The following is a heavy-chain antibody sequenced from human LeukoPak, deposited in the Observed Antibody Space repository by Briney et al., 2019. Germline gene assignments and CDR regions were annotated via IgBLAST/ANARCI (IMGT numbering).Heavy chain of an antibody. CDR2: FDPEDGEA. Sequence: GASVKVSCKVSGYTLTELSMHWVRQAPGKGLEWMGGFDPEDGEAIYAQKFQGRVTMTEDTSTDTAYMERSSLRSEDTAVYYCATIRKGIAAAGTTPSDYWGQGTLVTVSS. V-gene: IGHV1-24*01. CDR1: GYTLTELS. J-gene: IGHJ4*02. D-gene: IGHD6-13*01. CDR3: ATIRKGIAAAGTTPSDY.